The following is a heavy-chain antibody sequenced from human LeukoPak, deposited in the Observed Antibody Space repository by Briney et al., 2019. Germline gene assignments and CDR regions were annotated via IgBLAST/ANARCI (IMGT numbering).Heavy chain of an antibody. CDR3: ARDYGDYYYYYYYMDV. J-gene: IGHJ6*03. CDR2: ISSSSSTI. D-gene: IGHD4-17*01. Sequence: GGSLRLSCAASGFTFSSYSMNWVRQAPGKGLEWVSYISSSSSTIYYADSVKGRFTISRDNAKNSLYLQMNSLRAEDTAVYYCARDYGDYYYYYYYMDVWGKGTTVTVPS. V-gene: IGHV3-48*01. CDR1: GFTFSSYS.